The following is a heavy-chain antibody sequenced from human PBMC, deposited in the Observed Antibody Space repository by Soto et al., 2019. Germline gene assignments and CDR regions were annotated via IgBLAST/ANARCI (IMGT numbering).Heavy chain of an antibody. J-gene: IGHJ4*02. D-gene: IGHD1-26*01. CDR1: GGSITITNYY. V-gene: IGHV4-39*01. CDR3: ARRYGGNLDY. CDR2: IYYSGTT. Sequence: SETLSLTCTVSGGSITITNYYWVWIRQPPGKGLEWIGSIYYSGTTHYNPSLKSRVTISVDTSNNQFSLRLSSVTATDTAVYYCARRYGGNLDYWGQGTLVTVSS.